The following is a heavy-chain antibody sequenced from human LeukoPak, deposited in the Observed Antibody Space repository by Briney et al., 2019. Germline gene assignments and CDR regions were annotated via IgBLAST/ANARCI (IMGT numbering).Heavy chain of an antibody. V-gene: IGHV1-69*06. CDR2: IIPIFGTA. Sequence: SVKVSCKASGGTFSSYAISWVRQAPGQGLEWMGGIIPIFGTANYAQKFKGRVTITADKSTSTAYMELSSLRSEDTAFYFRARDGIRYFDWLYYWGQGTLVTVSS. J-gene: IGHJ4*02. CDR3: ARDGIRYFDWLYY. D-gene: IGHD3-9*01. CDR1: GGTFSSYA.